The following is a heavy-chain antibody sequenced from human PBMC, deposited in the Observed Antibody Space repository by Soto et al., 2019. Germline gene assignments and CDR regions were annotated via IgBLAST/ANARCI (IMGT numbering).Heavy chain of an antibody. CDR2: ISGSAYSS. J-gene: IGHJ6*02. D-gene: IGHD3-22*01. CDR1: GFTFYSYA. CDR3: AKDKGNYDNSGAPYGMDV. V-gene: IGHV3-23*01. Sequence: GGSLRLSCAASGFTFYSYAMTWVRQAPGKGLEWISGISGSAYSSYYAGSVKGRFIISRDNSKNTLYLEMNSLRAEDTAVYYCAKDKGNYDNSGAPYGMDVWGQGTTVTVSS.